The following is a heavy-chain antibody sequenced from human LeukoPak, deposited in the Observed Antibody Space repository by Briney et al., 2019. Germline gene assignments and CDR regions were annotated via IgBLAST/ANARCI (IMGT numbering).Heavy chain of an antibody. D-gene: IGHD3-9*01. CDR2: IYYSGST. CDR1: GGSISSGGY. Sequence: SGTLSLTCAVSGGSISSGGYWSWVRQPPGKGLEWIGQIYYSGSTNYNPSLESRVIMSLDKSRNQLSLRLNSVTAADTAVYYCARLVIDAFDIWGQGTMVTVSS. J-gene: IGHJ3*02. V-gene: IGHV4-4*02. CDR3: ARLVIDAFDI.